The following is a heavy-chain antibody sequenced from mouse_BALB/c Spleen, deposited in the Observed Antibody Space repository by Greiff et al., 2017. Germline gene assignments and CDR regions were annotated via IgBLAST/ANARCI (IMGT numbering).Heavy chain of an antibody. CDR2: ISYSGST. V-gene: IGHV3-2*02. J-gene: IGHJ2*01. D-gene: IGHD4-1*01. CDR1: GYSITSDYA. Sequence: EVKLQESGPGLVKPSQSLSLTCTVTGYSITSDYAWNWIRQFPGNKLEWMGYISYSGSTSYNPSPKSRISITRDTSKNQFFLQLNSVTTEDTATYYCAKLGYFDYWGQGTTLTVSS. CDR3: AKLGYFDY.